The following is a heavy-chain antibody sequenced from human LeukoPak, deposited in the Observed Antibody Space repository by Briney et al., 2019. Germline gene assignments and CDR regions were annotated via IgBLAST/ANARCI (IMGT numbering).Heavy chain of an antibody. J-gene: IGHJ4*02. Sequence: PGGSLRLSCAASGFTFSRYGMHWVRQAPGKGLEWVATISYDGSDKWYGDSVKGRFTISRDNSQNSLYLQMNSLRAEDTAVYYCAKDGLSGSAQRYYFDYWGQGTLVTVPS. V-gene: IGHV3-30*18. D-gene: IGHD3-22*01. CDR2: ISYDGSDK. CDR3: AKDGLSGSAQRYYFDY. CDR1: GFTFSRYG.